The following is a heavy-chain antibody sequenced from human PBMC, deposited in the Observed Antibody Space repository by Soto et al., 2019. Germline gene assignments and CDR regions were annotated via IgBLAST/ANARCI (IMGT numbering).Heavy chain of an antibody. CDR1: GGTFSSYT. V-gene: IGHV1-69*02. J-gene: IGHJ4*02. CDR3: ARESGGSRNLDY. CDR2: IIPILGIA. Sequence: SVKVSCKASGGTFSSYTISWVRQAPGQGLEWMGRIIPILGIANYAKKLQGRVTITADKSTSTAYMELSSLRFEDTAVYYCARESGGSRNLDYWGQGTLVTVSS. D-gene: IGHD2-15*01.